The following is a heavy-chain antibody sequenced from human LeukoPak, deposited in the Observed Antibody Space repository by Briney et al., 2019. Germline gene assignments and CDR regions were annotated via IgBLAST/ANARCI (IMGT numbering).Heavy chain of an antibody. V-gene: IGHV4-34*01. CDR1: GGSFSGYY. D-gene: IGHD2-2*01. CDR3: ARAVGYCSSTSCYGANWYFDL. J-gene: IGHJ2*01. CDR2: INHSGST. Sequence: PSETLSLTCAVYGGSFSGYYWSWIRQPPGKGLEWIGEINHSGSTNYNPSLKSRVTISVDTSKNQFSLKLSSVTAADTAVYYCARAVGYCSSTSCYGANWYFDLWGRGTLVTVSS.